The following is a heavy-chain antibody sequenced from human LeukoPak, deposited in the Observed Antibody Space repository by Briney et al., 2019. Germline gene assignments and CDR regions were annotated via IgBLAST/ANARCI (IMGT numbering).Heavy chain of an antibody. V-gene: IGHV3-7*01. CDR3: AREYSSSWYDAFDI. J-gene: IGHJ3*02. CDR1: GFTLSSYW. Sequence: GGSLRLSCAASGFTLSSYWMSWVRQAPGKGLEWVANIKQDGSEKYYVDSVKGRFTISRDNAKNSLYLQMNSLRAEDTAVYYCAREYSSSWYDAFDIWGQGTMVTVSS. CDR2: IKQDGSEK. D-gene: IGHD6-13*01.